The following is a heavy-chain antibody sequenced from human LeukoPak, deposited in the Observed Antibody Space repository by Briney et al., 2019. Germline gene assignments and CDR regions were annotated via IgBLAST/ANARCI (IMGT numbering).Heavy chain of an antibody. CDR1: GYTFTSYG. D-gene: IGHD3-3*01. CDR3: ARVPVLFWEFDC. J-gene: IGHJ4*02. V-gene: IGHV1-18*04. Sequence: GPVKVSCKASGYTFTSYGISWVRQAPGQGLEWMGWISAYNGNTNYAQKLQGRVTMTTDTSTSTAYMELRSLRSDDTAVYYCARVPVLFWEFDCWGQGTLVTVSS. CDR2: ISAYNGNT.